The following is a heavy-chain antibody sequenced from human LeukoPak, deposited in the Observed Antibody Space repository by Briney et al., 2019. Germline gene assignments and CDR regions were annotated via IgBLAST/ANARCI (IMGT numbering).Heavy chain of an antibody. CDR2: ISSSSSYI. Sequence: GGSLRLSCAASGFTFSSYSMNWVRQAPGKGLEWVSPISSSSSYIYYADSVKGRFTISRDNAKNSLYLQMNSLRAEDTAVYYCARDDIEPYYYDSSGYYYGLSYWGQGTLVTVSS. D-gene: IGHD3-22*01. J-gene: IGHJ4*02. V-gene: IGHV3-21*01. CDR3: ARDDIEPYYYDSSGYYYGLSY. CDR1: GFTFSSYS.